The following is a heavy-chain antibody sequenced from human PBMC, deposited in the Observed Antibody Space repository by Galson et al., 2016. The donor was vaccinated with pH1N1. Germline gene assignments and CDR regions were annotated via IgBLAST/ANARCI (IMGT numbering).Heavy chain of an antibody. CDR2: IIPIFGTA. J-gene: IGHJ4*02. CDR3: ASPSPFYGSSGYYLHFRD. D-gene: IGHD3-22*01. Sequence: SVKVSCKASGGTFRTYVISWVRQAPGQGLEWMGGIIPIFGTAKYAQKFQGRVTITADESTSTAYMELSRLRSEDTAVYYCASPSPFYGSSGYYLHFRDWGQGTLVTVSS. V-gene: IGHV1-69*13. CDR1: GGTFRTYV.